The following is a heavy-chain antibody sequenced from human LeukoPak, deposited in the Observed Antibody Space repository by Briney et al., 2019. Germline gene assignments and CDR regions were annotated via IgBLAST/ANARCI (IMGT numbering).Heavy chain of an antibody. V-gene: IGHV4-4*02. CDR1: GGSISSTNW. CDR2: IYHGGST. J-gene: IGHJ4*02. CDR3: ARSKDGSGFAAY. D-gene: IGHD3-22*01. Sequence: PSGTLSLTCAVSGGSISSTNWWSWVRQTPGKGLEWIGEIYHGGSTKYNPSLKSRATISVDKSKNQFSLKLSSVIAADTAMYYCARSKDGSGFAAYWGQGTQVTVSS.